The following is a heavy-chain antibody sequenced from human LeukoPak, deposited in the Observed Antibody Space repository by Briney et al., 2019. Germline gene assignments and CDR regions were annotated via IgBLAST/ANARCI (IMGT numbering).Heavy chain of an antibody. J-gene: IGHJ5*02. Sequence: ASVKVSCKASGYTFTSYYMHWVRHAPGQGLEWMGIINPSGGSTSYAQKFQGRVTMTRDTSTSTVYMDLRSLRSEDTAVYFCARDMLAVPSNWFDPWGQGTLVTVSS. CDR3: ARDMLAVPSNWFDP. CDR2: INPSGGST. V-gene: IGHV1-46*01. D-gene: IGHD2-8*01. CDR1: GYTFTSYY.